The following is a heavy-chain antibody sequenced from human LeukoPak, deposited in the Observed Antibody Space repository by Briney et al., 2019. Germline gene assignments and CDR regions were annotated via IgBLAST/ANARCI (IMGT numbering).Heavy chain of an antibody. CDR1: GFTFSSYG. V-gene: IGHV3-30*18. CDR2: ISYDRSNK. Sequence: GRSLRLSCAASGFTFSSYGMHWVRQAPGKGLEWVAVISYDRSNKYYADSVKGRFTISRDNSKNTLYLQMNSLRAEDTAVYYCANLYGASAFDIWGQGTMVTVSS. J-gene: IGHJ3*02. D-gene: IGHD3-16*01. CDR3: ANLYGASAFDI.